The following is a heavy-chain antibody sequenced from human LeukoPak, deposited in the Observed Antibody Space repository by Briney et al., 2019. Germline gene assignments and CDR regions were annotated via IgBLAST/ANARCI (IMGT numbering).Heavy chain of an antibody. J-gene: IGHJ4*02. CDR1: GSSISSYY. CDR3: ARAGYCSGGSCYSVGYGDYYFDY. Sequence: SETLSLTCTVSGSSISSYYWSWIRQPPGKGLEWIGYIYYSGSTNYNPSLKSRVTISVDTSKNQFSLKLSSVTAADTAVYYCARAGYCSGGSCYSVGYGDYYFDYWGQGTLVTVSS. CDR2: IYYSGST. V-gene: IGHV4-59*01. D-gene: IGHD2-15*01.